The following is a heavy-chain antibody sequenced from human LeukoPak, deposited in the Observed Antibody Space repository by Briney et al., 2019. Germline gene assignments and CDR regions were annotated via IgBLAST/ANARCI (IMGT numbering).Heavy chain of an antibody. CDR3: AGGRQDVTMIVVVMTAVSYYLDV. V-gene: IGHV4-34*01. CDR1: GGSFSGYY. D-gene: IGHD3-22*01. Sequence: SETLSLTCAVYGGSFSGYYWTWIRQTPEKGLEWIGEMNPSGSTNYNPPLKSRVTISVDTSKNQFSLELSSVTAADTAVYYCAGGRQDVTMIVVVMTAVSYYLDVWGKGTTVTVS. CDR2: MNPSGST. J-gene: IGHJ6*03.